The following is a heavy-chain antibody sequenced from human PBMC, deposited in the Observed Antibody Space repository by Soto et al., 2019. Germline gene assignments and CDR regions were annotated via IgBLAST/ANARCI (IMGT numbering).Heavy chain of an antibody. D-gene: IGHD6-13*01. CDR3: ARENLIAAAVDFDY. CDR2: IKQDGSEK. V-gene: IGHV3-7*01. J-gene: IGHJ4*02. Sequence: EVQLVESGGGLVQPGGSLRLSCAASGFTFSSYWMSWVRQAPGKGLEWVANIKQDGSEKYYVDSVKGRFTISRDNAKNSLYLQMNSLRAEDTAVYYCARENLIAAAVDFDYWGQGTLVTVSS. CDR1: GFTFSSYW.